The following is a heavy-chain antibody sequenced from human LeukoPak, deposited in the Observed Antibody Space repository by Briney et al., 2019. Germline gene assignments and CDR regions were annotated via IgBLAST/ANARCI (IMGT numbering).Heavy chain of an antibody. Sequence: GGSLRLSCAASGFTFSSYSMNWVRQAPGKGLEWVSGISATSGSTFYADSVEGRFIISRDNSKNTLFLQMNSLRDEDTAVYYCASFGSGSNLDAFDIWGQGTMVTVST. CDR3: ASFGSGSNLDAFDI. CDR1: GFTFSSYS. V-gene: IGHV3-23*01. CDR2: ISATSGST. J-gene: IGHJ3*02. D-gene: IGHD3-10*01.